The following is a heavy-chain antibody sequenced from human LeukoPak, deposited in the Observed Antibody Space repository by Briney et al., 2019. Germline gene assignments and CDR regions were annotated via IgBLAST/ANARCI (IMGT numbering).Heavy chain of an antibody. J-gene: IGHJ6*02. Sequence: ASVKVSCKASGYTFTSYDINWVRQATGQGLEWMGWITTHNGNTNYAQKVQGRVTMTTDTSTSTAYMELRSLRSDDTAVYYCARGLYCSPTSCNYYYHSMGVWGQGTTVTVSS. CDR2: ITTHNGNT. CDR1: GYTFTSYD. V-gene: IGHV1-18*01. D-gene: IGHD2-2*01. CDR3: ARGLYCSPTSCNYYYHSMGV.